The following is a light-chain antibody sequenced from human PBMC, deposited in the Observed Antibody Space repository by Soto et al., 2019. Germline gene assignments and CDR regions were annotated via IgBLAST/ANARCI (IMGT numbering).Light chain of an antibody. Sequence: DIVMTQSPDFLAVSLGERATINCKSSQTVLYSSNNKNYLAWYQQKPGQPPKLLISWASTRESGVPDRFSGSGSGTDFTVTISSLQAKDVAVYHFHQYYDTPFTFGLGTKVEIK. V-gene: IGKV4-1*01. CDR2: WAS. J-gene: IGKJ2*01. CDR1: QTVLYSSNNKNY. CDR3: HQYYDTPFT.